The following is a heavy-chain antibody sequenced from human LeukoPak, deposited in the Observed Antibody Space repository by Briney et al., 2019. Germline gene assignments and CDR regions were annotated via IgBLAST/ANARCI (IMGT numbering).Heavy chain of an antibody. CDR2: INGGGDTT. Sequence: GGSLRLSCAASGFTFSNYAMTWVRQAPGKGLEWVSGINGGGDTTYYADSEKGRFTISRDNSRNTLYLQMNSLRVADTAVYFSARESIKSLAGYLDYWGQGSLVTASS. CDR3: ARESIKSLAGYLDY. V-gene: IGHV3-23*01. D-gene: IGHD6-19*01. CDR1: GFTFSNYA. J-gene: IGHJ4*02.